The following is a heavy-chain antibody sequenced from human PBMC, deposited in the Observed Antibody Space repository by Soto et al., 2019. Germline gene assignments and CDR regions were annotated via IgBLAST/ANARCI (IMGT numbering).Heavy chain of an antibody. D-gene: IGHD3-22*01. CDR3: ASSPEYYYDSSGYHDY. Sequence: PGGSLRLSCAAPGFTFSSYSMNWVRQAPGKGLEWVSSISSSSSYIYYADSVKGRFTISRDNAKNSLYLQMNSLRAEDTAVYYCASSPEYYYDSSGYHDYWGQGTLVTVSS. V-gene: IGHV3-21*01. J-gene: IGHJ4*02. CDR2: ISSSSSYI. CDR1: GFTFSSYS.